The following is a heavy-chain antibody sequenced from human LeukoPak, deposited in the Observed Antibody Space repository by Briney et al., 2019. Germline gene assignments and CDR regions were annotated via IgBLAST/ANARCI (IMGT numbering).Heavy chain of an antibody. CDR2: ISSSSGTI. CDR1: GFTFSSYS. Sequence: PGGSLILSCAASGFTFSSYSMNWVRQAPGKGLEWVSYISSSSGTIYYADSVKGRFTISRDNAKNSLYLQMNSLRDEDTAVYYCARVWGYRNGFDYWGQGTLVTVSS. J-gene: IGHJ4*02. V-gene: IGHV3-48*02. CDR3: ARVWGYRNGFDY. D-gene: IGHD5-12*01.